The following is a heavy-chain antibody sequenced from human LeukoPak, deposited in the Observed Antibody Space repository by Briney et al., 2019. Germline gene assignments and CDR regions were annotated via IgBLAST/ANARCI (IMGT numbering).Heavy chain of an antibody. J-gene: IGHJ5*02. CDR1: GHTFTIYG. Sequence: ASVKVSCKASGHTFTIYGISWVRQAPGQGLEWMGWISAYNGNTNYAQKLQGRVTMTTDTSTSTAYMELRSLRSDDTAVYYCARMGSRYCSSTSCYRFDPWGQGTLVTVSS. V-gene: IGHV1-18*01. CDR2: ISAYNGNT. D-gene: IGHD2-2*01. CDR3: ARMGSRYCSSTSCYRFDP.